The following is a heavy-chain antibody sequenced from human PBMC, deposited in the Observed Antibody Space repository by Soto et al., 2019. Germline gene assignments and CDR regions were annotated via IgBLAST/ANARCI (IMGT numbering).Heavy chain of an antibody. Sequence: SETLSLTCTVSGGSISSGGYYWGWIRQPPGKGLEWIGSIYYSGSTYYNTSLKSRVTISVDTSKNQFSLKLSSVTAADTAVYYCARSKAGNYYYYYGMDVWGQGTTVTVSS. D-gene: IGHD3-10*01. CDR3: ARSKAGNYYYYYGMDV. V-gene: IGHV4-39*01. CDR2: IYYSGST. J-gene: IGHJ6*02. CDR1: GGSISSGGYY.